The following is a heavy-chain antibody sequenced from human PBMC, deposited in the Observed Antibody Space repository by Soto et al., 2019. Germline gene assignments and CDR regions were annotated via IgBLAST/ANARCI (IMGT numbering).Heavy chain of an antibody. J-gene: IGHJ4*02. V-gene: IGHV3-23*01. Sequence: GGSLRLSCAASGFTFSSYAMSWVRQAPGKGLEWVSAISGSGGSTYYADSVKGRFTISRDNSKNTLYLQMNSLRAEDTAVYYCAKVSRYCSGGSCYSPTKDFDYWGQGTLVTVSS. D-gene: IGHD2-15*01. CDR3: AKVSRYCSGGSCYSPTKDFDY. CDR1: GFTFSSYA. CDR2: ISGSGGST.